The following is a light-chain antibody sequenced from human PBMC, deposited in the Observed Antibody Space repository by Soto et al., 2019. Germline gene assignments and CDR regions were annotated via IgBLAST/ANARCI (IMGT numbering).Light chain of an antibody. J-gene: IGKJ4*01. Sequence: EIVLAQSPGTLSWSPGERATLSCRASQSITNNYLAWYQQKPGRAHRLLIYGASSRATGIPDRFSGSGSGTDFTLTISRLEPEDFAMYYCQQYGYLVTFGGGTKVDIK. CDR1: QSITNNY. CDR3: QQYGYLVT. V-gene: IGKV3-20*01. CDR2: GAS.